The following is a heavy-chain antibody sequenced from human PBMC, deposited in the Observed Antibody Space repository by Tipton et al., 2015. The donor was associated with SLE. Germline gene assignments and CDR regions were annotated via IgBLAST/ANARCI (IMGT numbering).Heavy chain of an antibody. J-gene: IGHJ5*02. V-gene: IGHV4-34*01. D-gene: IGHD6-13*01. CDR1: GGSFSGYY. CDR2: INHRGST. CDR3: ARARYSSSWRGWFDP. Sequence: AGLVKPSQTLSLTCAVYGGSFSGYYWSWIRQPPGKGLEWIGEINHRGSTNYNPSLKSRLTISVDTSKNQFSLKLSSVTAADTAVYYCARARYSSSWRGWFDPWGQGTLVTVSS.